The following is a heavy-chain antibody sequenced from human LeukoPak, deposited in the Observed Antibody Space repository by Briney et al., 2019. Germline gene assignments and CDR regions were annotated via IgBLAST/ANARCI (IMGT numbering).Heavy chain of an antibody. D-gene: IGHD3-10*01. V-gene: IGHV4-30-4*01. CDR2: IYYCGST. J-gene: IGHJ3*02. CDR3: ARDLSDYYGSGSYRPIDAFDI. Sequence: SETLSLTCTVSGCSISSGDYYWIWIGQPPGKGLEGIGYIYYCGSTYYNPSLKSRVTISIDTSKNQFSLKLSPVTAADTAVYYCARDLSDYYGSGSYRPIDAFDIWGQGTMVTVSS. CDR1: GCSISSGDYY.